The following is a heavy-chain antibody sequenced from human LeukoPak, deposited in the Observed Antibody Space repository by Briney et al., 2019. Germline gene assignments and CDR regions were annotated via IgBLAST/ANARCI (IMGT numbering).Heavy chain of an antibody. CDR1: GFTFSSYV. CDR2: ISGSGGST. J-gene: IGHJ4*02. CDR3: AKDWRRGYSYGFDY. Sequence: PGGSLRLSCAASGFTFSSYVMSWVRQAPGKGLELVSAISGSGGSTYYADSVKGRFTISRDNSKNTLYLQMNSLRAEDTAVYYCAKDWRRGYSYGFDYWGQGPLVTVSS. V-gene: IGHV3-23*01. D-gene: IGHD5-18*01.